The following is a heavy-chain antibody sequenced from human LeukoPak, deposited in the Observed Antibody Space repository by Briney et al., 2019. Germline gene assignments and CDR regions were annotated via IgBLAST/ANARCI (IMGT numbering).Heavy chain of an antibody. CDR2: IYYSGST. CDR3: ARITGAYIGYYFDY. J-gene: IGHJ4*02. CDR1: GGSISSGGYY. D-gene: IGHD7-27*01. V-gene: IGHV4-31*03. Sequence: PSQTLSLTCTVSGGSISSGGYYWSWIRQHPGKGLEWIGYIYYSGSTYYNPSLKSRVTISVGTSKNQFSLKLSSVTAADTAVYYCARITGAYIGYYFDYWGQGTLVTVSS.